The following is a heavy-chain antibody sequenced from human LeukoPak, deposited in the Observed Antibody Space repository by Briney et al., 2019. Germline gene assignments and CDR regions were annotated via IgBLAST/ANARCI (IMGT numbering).Heavy chain of an antibody. V-gene: IGHV1-2*02. J-gene: IGHJ4*02. CDR1: GYTFTDLY. Sequence: GASVKVSCKASGYTFTDLYIHWVRQAPGQGLEWMGWINTQSGGTRYAQNFQGRVSMTRDMSTSTVYMELSSLRSEDTAVYYCASSIGPYTSNDYWGQGTLVTVSS. CDR2: INTQSGGT. CDR3: ASSIGPYTSNDY. D-gene: IGHD2-2*01.